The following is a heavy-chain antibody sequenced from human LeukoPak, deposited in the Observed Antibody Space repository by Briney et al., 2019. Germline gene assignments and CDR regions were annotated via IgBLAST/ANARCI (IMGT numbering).Heavy chain of an antibody. CDR3: ARGYVMYY. V-gene: IGHV4-34*01. CDR1: GGSFSGYY. J-gene: IGHJ4*02. Sequence: SETLSLTCAVYGGSFSGYYWSWTRQPPGKGLEWIGEINHSGSTNYNPSLKSRVTISVDTSKNQFSLKLSSVTAADTAVYYCARGYVMYYWGQGTLVTVSS. D-gene: IGHD3-16*01. CDR2: INHSGST.